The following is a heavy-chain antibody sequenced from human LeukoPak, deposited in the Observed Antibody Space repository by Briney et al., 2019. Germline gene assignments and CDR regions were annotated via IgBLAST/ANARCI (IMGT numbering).Heavy chain of an antibody. V-gene: IGHV1-46*01. CDR2: INPSGGST. Sequence: ASVKVSFKASGYTFTSYYVHWVRQAPGQGLEWMGIINPSGGSTTYAQKFQGRVTMTRDTSTSTLYMELSSLRSEDTAVYYCARGAASGGRRLDYWGQGALVTVSS. CDR3: ARGAASGGRRLDY. CDR1: GYTFTSYY. D-gene: IGHD1-14*01. J-gene: IGHJ4*02.